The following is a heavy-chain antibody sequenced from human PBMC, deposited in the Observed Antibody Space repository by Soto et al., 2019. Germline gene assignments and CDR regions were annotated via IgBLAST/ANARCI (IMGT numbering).Heavy chain of an antibody. J-gene: IGHJ4*02. Sequence: QVQLVQSGAEVKKPGSSVKVSCKASGDTFSSYAISWVRQAPGQGLEWMGGIIPILGTPNYAQKFQGRVTITADKSTSTAYMELSSLRSEDTAVYYCARERSRYDRSGYYRPDYWGQGTLVPVSS. CDR3: ARERSRYDRSGYYRPDY. CDR2: IIPILGTP. CDR1: GDTFSSYA. D-gene: IGHD3-22*01. V-gene: IGHV1-69*06.